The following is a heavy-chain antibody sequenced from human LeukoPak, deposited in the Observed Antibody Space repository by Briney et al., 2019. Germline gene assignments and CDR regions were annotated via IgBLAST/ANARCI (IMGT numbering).Heavy chain of an antibody. Sequence: ASVKVSCKASGYTFTSYDINWVRQATGQGLEWMGWMNPNSGNTGYAQKFQGRVTMTRNTSIRTAYMELSSLRSEDTAVYYCARGPFLTTGYDYWGQGTLVTVSS. CDR2: MNPNSGNT. J-gene: IGHJ4*02. V-gene: IGHV1-8*01. CDR3: ARGPFLTTGYDY. D-gene: IGHD4-4*01. CDR1: GYTFTSYD.